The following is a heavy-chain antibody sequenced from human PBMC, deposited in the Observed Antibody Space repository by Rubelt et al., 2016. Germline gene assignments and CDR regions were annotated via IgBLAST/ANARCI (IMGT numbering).Heavy chain of an antibody. V-gene: IGHV4-39*01. J-gene: IGHJ4*02. Sequence: QLQLQESGPGLVKPSETLSLTCTVSGGSISSSSYYWGWIRQPPGKGLEWIGSIYDSGSTYYNPSLKSRVTISVDTSKNQFALKLSSVTAADTAVYYCASHIDGYGYYWGQGTLVTVSS. CDR1: GGSISSSSYY. CDR3: ASHIDGYGYY. CDR2: IYDSGST. D-gene: IGHD5-24*01.